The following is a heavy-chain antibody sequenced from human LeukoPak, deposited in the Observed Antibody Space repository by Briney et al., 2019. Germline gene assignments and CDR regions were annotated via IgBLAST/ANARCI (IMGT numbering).Heavy chain of an antibody. Sequence: GESLKISCKGSGYSFTSYWIGWVRQMPGKGLEWMGIIYPGDSDTRYSPYFQGQVTISADKSISTAYLQWSSLKASDTAMYYCAGSYCSGGSCTGQNWFDPWGQGTLVTVSS. V-gene: IGHV5-51*01. D-gene: IGHD2-15*01. CDR1: GYSFTSYW. CDR2: IYPGDSDT. J-gene: IGHJ5*02. CDR3: AGSYCSGGSCTGQNWFDP.